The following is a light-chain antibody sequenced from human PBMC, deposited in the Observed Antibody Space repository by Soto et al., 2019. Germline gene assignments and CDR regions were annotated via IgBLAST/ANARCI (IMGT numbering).Light chain of an antibody. CDR3: QQYNNWPWT. V-gene: IGKV3D-15*01. J-gene: IGKJ1*01. CDR2: DAS. Sequence: DIVLTQSPGTLSVSPGETATLSCRASQSVSSYLAWYQQKPGQAPRLLIYDASNRATGIPARFSGSGSGTDFTLTISSLQSEDFAVYYCQQYNNWPWTFGQGTKVDIK. CDR1: QSVSSY.